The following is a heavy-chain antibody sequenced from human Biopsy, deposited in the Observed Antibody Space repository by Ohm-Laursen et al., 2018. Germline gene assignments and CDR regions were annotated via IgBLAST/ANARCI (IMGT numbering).Heavy chain of an antibody. V-gene: IGHV3-53*01. CDR1: NFTVSSNY. D-gene: IGHD1-1*01. J-gene: IGHJ4*02. Sequence: GSLRLSCTALNFTVSSNYMTWVRQAPGKGLECVSVIYSGGNTFYADSVKGRFTVSRDTSKNTIYLQMNSMRAEDTARYYCATNLKVSPGLMNFDSWGQGTLVTVSS. CDR2: IYSGGNT. CDR3: ATNLKVSPGLMNFDS.